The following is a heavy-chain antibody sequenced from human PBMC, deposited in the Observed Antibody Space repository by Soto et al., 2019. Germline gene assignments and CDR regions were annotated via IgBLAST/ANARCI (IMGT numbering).Heavy chain of an antibody. CDR2: VYHTGGT. J-gene: IGHJ6*02. CDR3: VRQGIGPLHGLVDV. V-gene: IGHV4-59*08. Sequence: QVQLQQSGPGLVKPSETLSLTCTVSSGPSTTHSWGWIRQSPGRGLEWIGYVYHTGGTSYNPSLRGRVTISAETSTNQISLTLSSVTAADTAVYYCVRQGIGPLHGLVDVWGQGTTVSVSS. CDR1: SGPSTTHS. D-gene: IGHD3-10*01.